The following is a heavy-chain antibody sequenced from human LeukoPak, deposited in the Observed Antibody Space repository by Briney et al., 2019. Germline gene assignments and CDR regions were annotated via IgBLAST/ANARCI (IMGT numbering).Heavy chain of an antibody. CDR2: INPNSGGT. V-gene: IGHV1-2*02. Sequence: ASEKVSCKASGYTFTGYYMHWVRQAPGQGLEWMGWINPNSGGTNYAQKFQGRVTMTRDTSISTAYMELSRLRSDDTAVYYCARVGLAGYCSSTSCYAPSGGYHYYMDVWGKGTTVTISS. J-gene: IGHJ6*03. D-gene: IGHD2-2*01. CDR3: ARVGLAGYCSSTSCYAPSGGYHYYMDV. CDR1: GYTFTGYY.